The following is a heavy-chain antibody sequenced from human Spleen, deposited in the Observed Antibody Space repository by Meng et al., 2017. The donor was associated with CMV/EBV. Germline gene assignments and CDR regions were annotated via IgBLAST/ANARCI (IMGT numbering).Heavy chain of an antibody. J-gene: IGHJ4*02. D-gene: IGHD2-15*01. CDR2: IYYSGST. CDR1: GGSISSSSYY. Sequence: QVPVPASGPGLVKPSQTLSLTCTVSGGSISSSSYYWGWIRQPPGKGLEWIGSIYYSGSTYYNPSLKSRVTISVDTSKNQFSLKLSSVTAADTAVYYCATSGSYTFDYWGQGTLVTVSS. CDR3: ATSGSYTFDY. V-gene: IGHV4-39*07.